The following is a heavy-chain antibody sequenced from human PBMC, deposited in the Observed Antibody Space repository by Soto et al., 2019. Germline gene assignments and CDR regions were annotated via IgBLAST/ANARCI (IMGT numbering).Heavy chain of an antibody. CDR3: ARIQSSRITMVRGSGAFDI. CDR2: IFSNDEK. D-gene: IGHD3-10*01. V-gene: IGHV2-26*01. CDR1: GFSLSNARMG. J-gene: IGHJ3*02. Sequence: QVTLRESGPVLVKPTETLTLTCTVSGFSLSNARMGVSWIRQPPGKALEWLTHIFSNDEKSYNTSLKSRVTISKDTSKSQVVLTMTNMDPVDTATYYCARIQSSRITMVRGSGAFDIWGQGTMVTVSS.